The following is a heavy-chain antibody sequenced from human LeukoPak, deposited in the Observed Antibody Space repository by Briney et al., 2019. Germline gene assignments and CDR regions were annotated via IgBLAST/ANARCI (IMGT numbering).Heavy chain of an antibody. V-gene: IGHV4-30-4*01. CDR3: ARGPDSSGYYYFDY. Sequence: KPSQTQSLTCTVSGGSISSGDYYWSWIRQPPGKGLEWIVYIYHSGSTHFNPSLKSRVTISVDTSKNQFSLKLSSATAADTAVYFCARGPDSSGYYYFDYWGQGTLVTVSS. CDR2: IYHSGST. CDR1: GGSISSGDYY. J-gene: IGHJ4*02. D-gene: IGHD3-22*01.